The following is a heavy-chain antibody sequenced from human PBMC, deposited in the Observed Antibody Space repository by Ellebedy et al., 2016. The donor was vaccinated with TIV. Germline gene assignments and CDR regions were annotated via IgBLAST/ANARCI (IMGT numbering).Heavy chain of an antibody. D-gene: IGHD3-22*01. V-gene: IGHV3-13*01. CDR3: ARVRRYYDSSGYSHDAFDI. J-gene: IGHJ3*02. CDR1: GFTFSSYD. CDR2: IGTAGDT. Sequence: GESLKISCAASGFTFSSYDMHWVRQATGKGLEWVSAIGTAGDTYYPGSVKGRFTISRENAKNSLYLQMNSLRAGDTAVYYCARVRRYYDSSGYSHDAFDIWGQGTMVTVSS.